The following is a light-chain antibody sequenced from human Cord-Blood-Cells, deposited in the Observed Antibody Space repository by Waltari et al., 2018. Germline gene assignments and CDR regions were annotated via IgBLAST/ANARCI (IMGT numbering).Light chain of an antibody. J-gene: IGLJ3*02. CDR1: SSNIGSNT. Sequence: SVLTQPPSASGTPGQRFTIPCSGSSSNIGSNTVNWYQQLPGTAPKLLIYSNNQRPSGVPDRFSGSKSGTSASLAISGLQSEDEADYYCAAWDDSLNGWVFGGGTKLTVL. V-gene: IGLV1-44*01. CDR2: SNN. CDR3: AAWDDSLNGWV.